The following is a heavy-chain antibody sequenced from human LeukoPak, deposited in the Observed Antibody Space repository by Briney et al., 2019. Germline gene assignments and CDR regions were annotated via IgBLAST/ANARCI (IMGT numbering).Heavy chain of an antibody. D-gene: IGHD3-22*01. J-gene: IGHJ4*02. CDR2: ISDRGGST. Sequence: GGSLRPSCAASGFTFSSYGMSWVRQGPGKGLEWVSAISDRGGSTYYADSVKGRFTISRDNSKNTLYLQMNSLRAEDTAVYYCAKDYYYDSNHFDYWGQGTLVTVSS. CDR1: GFTFSSYG. CDR3: AKDYYYDSNHFDY. V-gene: IGHV3-23*01.